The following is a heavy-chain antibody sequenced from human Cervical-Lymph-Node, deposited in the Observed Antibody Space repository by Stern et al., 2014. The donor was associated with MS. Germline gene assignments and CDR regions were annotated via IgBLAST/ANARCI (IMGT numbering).Heavy chain of an antibody. CDR2: IIPNNGDT. CDR3: AKDGCNY. CDR1: GYTFTGYY. J-gene: IGHJ4*02. V-gene: IGHV1-2*02. D-gene: IGHD5-24*01. Sequence: VQLVESGAEVKKPGASVKVSCKASGYTFTGYYIHWVRQAPGQGLEWMGWIIPNNGDTNYAQNFQGRVTMTRDTSISTAYMELSRLRSDDTAVYYCAKDGCNYWGQGTLVTVSS.